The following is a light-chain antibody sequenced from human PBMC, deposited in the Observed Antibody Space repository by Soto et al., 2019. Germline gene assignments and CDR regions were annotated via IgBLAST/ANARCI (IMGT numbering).Light chain of an antibody. J-gene: IGLJ1*01. Sequence: QSVLTQAPSVSGSPGQSVSISCTGTSSDVGSYNRVSWYQQPPGTAPKLMIYEVTNRPSGVPDRFSGSKSGNTASLTISGLQAEDEADYYCRSYTSSTTYVFGNGTKVTVL. CDR3: RSYTSSTTYV. CDR2: EVT. CDR1: SSDVGSYNR. V-gene: IGLV2-18*02.